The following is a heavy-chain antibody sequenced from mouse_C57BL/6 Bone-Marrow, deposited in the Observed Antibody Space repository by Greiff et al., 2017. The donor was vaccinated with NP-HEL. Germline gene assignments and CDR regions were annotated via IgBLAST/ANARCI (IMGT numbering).Heavy chain of an antibody. D-gene: IGHD1-1*01. J-gene: IGHJ4*01. CDR1: GYTFTEYT. Sequence: VQLQQSGAELVKPGASVKLSCKASGYTFTEYTIHWVKQRSGQGLEWIGWFYPGSGSIKYNEKFKDKATLTADKSSSTVYMELSRLTSEDSAVYFCARHEDRHYYYGSEDYAMDYWGQGTSVTVSS. CDR3: ARHEDRHYYYGSEDYAMDY. V-gene: IGHV1-62-2*01. CDR2: FYPGSGSI.